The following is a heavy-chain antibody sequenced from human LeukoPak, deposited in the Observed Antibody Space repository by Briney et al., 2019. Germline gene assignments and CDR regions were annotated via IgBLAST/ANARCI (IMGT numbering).Heavy chain of an antibody. J-gene: IGHJ4*02. CDR1: GFTFSSYG. Sequence: GGSLRLSCAASGFTFSSYGMSWVRQAPGKGLEWVSAISGSGGSTYYADSVKGRFTISRDNSKNTLYLQMNSLRAEDTAVYYCAKGGGRGSYFDYWGQGTLVTISS. CDR3: AKGGGRGSYFDY. D-gene: IGHD1-26*01. CDR2: ISGSGGST. V-gene: IGHV3-23*01.